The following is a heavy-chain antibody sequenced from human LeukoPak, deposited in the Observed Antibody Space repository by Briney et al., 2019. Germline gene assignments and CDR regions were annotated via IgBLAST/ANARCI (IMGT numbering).Heavy chain of an antibody. V-gene: IGHV1-18*01. CDR1: GYTFTSYG. Sequence: GASVKVSCKASGYTFTSYGISWVRQAPGQGLEWMGWISAYNGNTNYAQKLQGRVTMTTDTSTSTAYMELRSLRSDDTAVYYCARGAIFGVVTGLGYFDYWGQGTLVTVSS. D-gene: IGHD3-3*01. CDR3: ARGAIFGVVTGLGYFDY. J-gene: IGHJ4*02. CDR2: ISAYNGNT.